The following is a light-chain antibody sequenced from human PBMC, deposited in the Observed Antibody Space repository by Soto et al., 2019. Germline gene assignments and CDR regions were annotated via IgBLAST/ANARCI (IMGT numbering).Light chain of an antibody. J-gene: IGLJ1*01. CDR1: SSVVGAYNS. Sequence: QSVLAQPASVSGSPGQSITISCTGTSSVVGAYNSVSWYQQHPRKAPQVIIYKGTQRPSGVSNRFSGSTSGNAASLTISGLQADDEADYFCCSSEPESTYVFGSGTKVTVL. CDR3: CSSEPESTYV. CDR2: KGT. V-gene: IGLV2-23*01.